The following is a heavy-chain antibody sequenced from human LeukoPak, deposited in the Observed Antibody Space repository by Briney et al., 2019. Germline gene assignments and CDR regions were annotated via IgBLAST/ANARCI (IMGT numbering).Heavy chain of an antibody. J-gene: IGHJ4*02. CDR1: GFTFSSFN. CDR2: ISSSSSYI. V-gene: IGHV3-21*01. D-gene: IGHD2-8*01. Sequence: GSLRLSCAGSGFTFSSFNMNWVRQAPGKGLEWASSISSSSSYINYADSVKGRFTISRDNAKNSLYLQMNSLRAEDTAVYYCASPTYHYCTNGVCPRGGFDYWGQGTLVTVSS. CDR3: ASPTYHYCTNGVCPRGGFDY.